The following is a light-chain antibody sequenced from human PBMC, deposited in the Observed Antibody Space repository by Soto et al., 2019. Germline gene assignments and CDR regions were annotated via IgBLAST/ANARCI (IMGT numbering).Light chain of an antibody. J-gene: IGLJ1*01. CDR2: EVN. CDR1: SNDVGGYDF. Sequence: QSALTQPPSASGSPGQSVTISCTGTSNDVGGYDFVSWYQQHPGRAPKLIIVEVNKWPSGVPDRFSASKSGNTASLTVSGLQAEDEADYYCSSYAGDTTYVFGTGTKDTVL. V-gene: IGLV2-8*01. CDR3: SSYAGDTTYV.